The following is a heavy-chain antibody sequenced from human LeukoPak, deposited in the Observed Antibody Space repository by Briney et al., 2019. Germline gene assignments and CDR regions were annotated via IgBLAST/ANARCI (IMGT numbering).Heavy chain of an antibody. CDR1: GFTFSSYA. CDR2: ISYDGSNK. Sequence: GGSLRLSCAASGFTFSSYAMHWVRQAPGKGLEWVAVISYDGSNKYYADSVKGRFTISRDNSKNTLYLQMNSLRAEDTAVYYCARDLAVVVVAATGYWGQGTLVTVSS. V-gene: IGHV3-30-3*01. CDR3: ARDLAVVVVAATGY. D-gene: IGHD2-15*01. J-gene: IGHJ4*02.